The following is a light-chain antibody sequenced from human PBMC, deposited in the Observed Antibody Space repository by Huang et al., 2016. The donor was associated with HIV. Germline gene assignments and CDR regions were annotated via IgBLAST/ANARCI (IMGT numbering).Light chain of an antibody. CDR3: LQDNDFPYT. CDR1: QDIGRD. CDR2: GTS. V-gene: IGKV1-6*01. Sequence: AIQMTQSPSSLSASVGDRVTITCRASQDIGRDLGWYQQKAGTAPKLLIYGTSSLQSGVPSRFSGSGSGTDFTLTISSLQPEDFATYFCLQDNDFPYTFGQGTRLDIK. J-gene: IGKJ2*01.